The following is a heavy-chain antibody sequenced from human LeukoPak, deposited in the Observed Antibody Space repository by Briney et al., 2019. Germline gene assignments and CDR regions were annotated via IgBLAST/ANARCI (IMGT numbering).Heavy chain of an antibody. J-gene: IGHJ4*02. CDR1: GFSFSRYS. CDR3: ARSDIFDY. V-gene: IGHV3-66*01. D-gene: IGHD2-15*01. CDR2: IYSGGNT. Sequence: GGSLRLSCAGSGFSFSRYSMNWFRQAPGKGLERVSVIYSGGNTYYADSVRGRFTISRDNSKNTLYLQMNSLRAEDTAVYYCARSDIFDYWGQGTLVTVSS.